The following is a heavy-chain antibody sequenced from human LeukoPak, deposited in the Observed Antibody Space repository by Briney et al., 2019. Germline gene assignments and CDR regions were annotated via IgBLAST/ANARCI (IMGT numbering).Heavy chain of an antibody. Sequence: GASVKVSCKASGYTFTSYYMHWVRQAPGQGLEWMGIINPSGGSTSYAQKFQGRVTMTRDMSTSTVYMELSSLRSEDTAVYYCARDIPRTIFGVDYPNNWFDPWGQGTLVTVSS. CDR2: INPSGGST. D-gene: IGHD3-3*01. CDR1: GYTFTSYY. J-gene: IGHJ5*02. V-gene: IGHV1-46*01. CDR3: ARDIPRTIFGVDYPNNWFDP.